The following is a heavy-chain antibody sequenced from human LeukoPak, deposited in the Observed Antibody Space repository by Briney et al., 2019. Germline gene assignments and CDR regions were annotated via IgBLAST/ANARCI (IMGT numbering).Heavy chain of an antibody. CDR3: ARFGGDILTGYYRWYFDY. Sequence: SETLSLTCAVYGGSFSGYYWSWIRQPPGKGLEWIGEINHSGSTNYNPSLKSRVTISVDTTKNQFSLKLSSVTAADTAVYYCARFGGDILTGYYRWYFDYWGQGTLVTVSS. J-gene: IGHJ4*02. D-gene: IGHD3-9*01. CDR1: GGSFSGYY. V-gene: IGHV4-34*01. CDR2: INHSGST.